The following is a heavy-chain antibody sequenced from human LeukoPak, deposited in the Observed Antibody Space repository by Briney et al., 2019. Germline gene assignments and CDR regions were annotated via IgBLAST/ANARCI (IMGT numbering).Heavy chain of an antibody. V-gene: IGHV3-7*03. CDR1: GFTLSSRW. D-gene: IGHD3-3*01. Sequence: QSGGSLRLSCVVSGFTLSSRWMMWVRQAPGEGLEWMTNINRDGSEKNYVDSVKGRFTITGDNAENSLYLQMNSLKVEDSAIYYCATYDSWSGYNIAYWGQGTLVTVSS. J-gene: IGHJ4*02. CDR2: INRDGSEK. CDR3: ATYDSWSGYNIAY.